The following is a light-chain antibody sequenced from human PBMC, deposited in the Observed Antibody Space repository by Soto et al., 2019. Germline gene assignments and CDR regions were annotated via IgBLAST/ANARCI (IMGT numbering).Light chain of an antibody. CDR2: DAS. CDR1: QSVSSY. Sequence: EIVLTQSPATLSLSPGERATLSCRASQSVSSYLAWYQQKPGQAPRLLIYDASNSATGIPARFSGSGSVTDFTLTISSLEPEDFAVDYRQQGSNWPPGLTFGGGTKVEIK. J-gene: IGKJ4*01. V-gene: IGKV3-11*01. CDR3: QQGSNWPPGLT.